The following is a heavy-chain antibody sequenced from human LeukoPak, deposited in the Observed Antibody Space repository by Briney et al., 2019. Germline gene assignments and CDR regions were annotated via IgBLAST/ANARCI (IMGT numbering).Heavy chain of an antibody. V-gene: IGHV3-21*01. Sequence: GGSLRLSCAASGFTFSNYSMNWVRQAPGTGLEWVSSISSSSSYIYYADSVKGRFTISRDNAKNSLYLLMNSLRAADTAVYYCARDRQSTSLDYWGQGTLVTVSS. J-gene: IGHJ4*02. D-gene: IGHD2-2*01. CDR2: ISSSSSYI. CDR1: GFTFSNYS. CDR3: ARDRQSTSLDY.